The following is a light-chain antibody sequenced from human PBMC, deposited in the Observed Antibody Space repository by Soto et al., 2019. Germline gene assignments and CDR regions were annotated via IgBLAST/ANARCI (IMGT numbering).Light chain of an antibody. CDR1: SSNIGSNY. V-gene: IGLV1-47*01. CDR2: RNN. CDR3: AAWDDSLSGRVV. Sequence: QLVLTQPPSASGTPGQRVTISCSGSSSNIGSNYVYWYQQLPGTAPKLLIYRNNQRPSGVPDRFSGSKSGTSASLAISGLRSGDEADYYCAAWDDSLSGRVVFGGGTKLTVL. J-gene: IGLJ2*01.